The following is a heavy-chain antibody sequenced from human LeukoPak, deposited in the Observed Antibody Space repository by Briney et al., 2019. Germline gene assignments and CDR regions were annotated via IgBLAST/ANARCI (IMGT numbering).Heavy chain of an antibody. CDR1: GGSISSSSYY. CDR2: IYYSGST. V-gene: IGHV4-39*01. J-gene: IGHJ6*02. Sequence: PSETLSLTCTVSGGSISSSSYYWGWIRQPPGKGLEWIGSIYYSGSTYYNPSLKSRVTISVDTSKNQFSLKLSSVTAADTAVYYCAGFNYYYGMDVWGQGTTVTVS. CDR3: AGFNYYYGMDV.